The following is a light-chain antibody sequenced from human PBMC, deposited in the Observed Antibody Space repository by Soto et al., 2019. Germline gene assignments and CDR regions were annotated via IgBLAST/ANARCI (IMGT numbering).Light chain of an antibody. CDR2: KAS. Sequence: DIQMTQSPSTLSASVGDRVTITCRASQSISTWLAWYQQKPGKAPNLLIYKASSLESGVPSRFSGSGSGTEFTLTISNLQPDDFATYYCHEYYSYSRTLGQGTKVEIK. J-gene: IGKJ1*01. CDR3: HEYYSYSRT. CDR1: QSISTW. V-gene: IGKV1-5*03.